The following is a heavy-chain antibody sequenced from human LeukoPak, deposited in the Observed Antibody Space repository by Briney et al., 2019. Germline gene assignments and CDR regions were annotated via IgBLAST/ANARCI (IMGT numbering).Heavy chain of an antibody. D-gene: IGHD2-21*02. CDR2: IYYSGST. Sequence: SETLSLTCTVSGGSISSYYWSWIRQPPGKGLEWIGYIYYSGSTNYNPSLKSRVTISVDTSKNQFSLKLSSVTAADTAVYYCAREPSALAYCGGDCYSGGFDYRGQGTLVTVSS. V-gene: IGHV4-59*01. J-gene: IGHJ4*02. CDR3: AREPSALAYCGGDCYSGGFDY. CDR1: GGSISSYY.